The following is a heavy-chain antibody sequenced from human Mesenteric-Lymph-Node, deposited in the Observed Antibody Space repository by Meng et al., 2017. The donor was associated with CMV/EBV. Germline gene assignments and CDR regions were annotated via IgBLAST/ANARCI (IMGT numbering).Heavy chain of an antibody. D-gene: IGHD5-12*01. J-gene: IGHJ6*02. V-gene: IGHV1-18*01. Sequence: ASVKVSCKASGYTFTSYGISWVRQAPGQGLEWMGWINPYNGNTNYAQKLQGRVTMTTDTSTRTAYMELRSLRSDDTAVYYCARVPEYSGYEGMGGMDVWGQGTTVTVSS. CDR3: ARVPEYSGYEGMGGMDV. CDR2: INPYNGNT. CDR1: GYTFTSYG.